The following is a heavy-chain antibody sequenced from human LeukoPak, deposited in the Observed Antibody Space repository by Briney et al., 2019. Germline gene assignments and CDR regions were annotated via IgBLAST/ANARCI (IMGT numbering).Heavy chain of an antibody. CDR2: ISSRSSYI. CDR3: AKGAITMVRGVNDAFDI. J-gene: IGHJ3*02. V-gene: IGHV3-21*01. Sequence: KPGGSLRLSCAASGFTFSSYSMNWVRQAPGKGLEWVSSISSRSSYIYYADSVKGRFTISRDDAKNSLNLQMNSLRAEDTAVYYCAKGAITMVRGVNDAFDIWGQGTMVTVSS. CDR1: GFTFSSYS. D-gene: IGHD3-10*01.